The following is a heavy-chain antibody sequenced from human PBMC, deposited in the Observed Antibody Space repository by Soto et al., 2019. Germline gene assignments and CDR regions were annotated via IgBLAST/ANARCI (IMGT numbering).Heavy chain of an antibody. CDR2: IIPILGTT. CDR1: RDTFDSYA. CDR3: AAGGKNGYIR. Sequence: ASVKVSCKASRDTFDSYAMTWVRLAPGQGLEWMGGIIPILGTTKFAQKFQGRVTMTADESTSTIYMELSSLRSEDGAVYYCAAGGKNGYIRWGQGTQVTVSS. J-gene: IGHJ4*02. V-gene: IGHV1-69*13. D-gene: IGHD1-1*01.